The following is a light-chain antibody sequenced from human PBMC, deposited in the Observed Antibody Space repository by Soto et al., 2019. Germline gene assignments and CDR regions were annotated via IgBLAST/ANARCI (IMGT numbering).Light chain of an antibody. V-gene: IGLV1-51*01. CDR1: SSNLGTYY. J-gene: IGLJ3*02. CDR3: ATWDISLTAVL. CDR2: DND. Sequence: QSVLTQPPSVSAAPGQKIIISCSGSSSNLGTYYVSWYHQLPGTAPKVVIYDNDKRPSGIPDRFSASKSGTAATLDISGLQTGDEADYYCATWDISLTAVLFGGGTKLTVL.